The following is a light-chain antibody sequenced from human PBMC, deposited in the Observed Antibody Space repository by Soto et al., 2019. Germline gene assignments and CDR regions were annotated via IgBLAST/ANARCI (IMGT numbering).Light chain of an antibody. CDR3: QQRINWPRT. V-gene: IGKV3-11*01. CDR1: QSVSSY. Sequence: EIVLTQSPATLSLSPGERATLSCRASQSVSSYLAWYRQKPGQAPRLLIYDASNRATGIPARFSGSGSGTDFTLTISSLEPEDFAVYYGQQRINWPRTFGQGTKVEIK. J-gene: IGKJ1*01. CDR2: DAS.